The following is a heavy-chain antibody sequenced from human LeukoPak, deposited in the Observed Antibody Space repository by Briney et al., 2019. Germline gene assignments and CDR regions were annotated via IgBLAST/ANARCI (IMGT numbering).Heavy chain of an antibody. CDR1: GGSFSGYY. V-gene: IGHV4-34*01. D-gene: IGHD3-3*01. CDR3: ARGGGRFWSGYYPPKIWFDP. Sequence: SETLSLTCAVYGGSFSGYYWSWIRQPPGKGLEWIGEINHSGSTNYNPSLKSRVTISVDTSKNQFSLKLSSVTAADTAVYYCARGGGRFWSGYYPPKIWFDPWGQGTLVTVSS. CDR2: INHSGST. J-gene: IGHJ5*02.